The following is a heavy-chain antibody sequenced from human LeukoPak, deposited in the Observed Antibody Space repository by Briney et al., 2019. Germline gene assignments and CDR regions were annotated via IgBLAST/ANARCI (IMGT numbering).Heavy chain of an antibody. Sequence: SETLSLTCTVSGGSISSSSYYWGWIRQPPGKGLEWIGSIYYSGSTYYNPSLKSRVTISVDTSKNQFSLKLSSVTAADTAVYYCARERPMSGYRRYFDLWGRGTLVTVSP. CDR1: GGSISSSSYY. CDR2: IYYSGST. J-gene: IGHJ2*01. D-gene: IGHD3-3*01. CDR3: ARERPMSGYRRYFDL. V-gene: IGHV4-39*07.